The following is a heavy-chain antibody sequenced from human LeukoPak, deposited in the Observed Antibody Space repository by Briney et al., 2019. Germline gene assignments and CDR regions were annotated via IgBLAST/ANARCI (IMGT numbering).Heavy chain of an antibody. Sequence: SQTLSLTCAISGDSVSSNSAAWNWIRQSPSRGLEWLGSTYYRSKCHTYYAVSERSRIPIRPDPSQTQSSLQLSSVTPEDTAVYYCARDAEGYSSSWYYWFDPWGQGTLVTVSS. V-gene: IGHV6-1*01. D-gene: IGHD6-13*01. CDR3: ARDAEGYSSSWYYWFDP. J-gene: IGHJ5*02. CDR2: TYYRSKCHT. CDR1: GDSVSSNSAA.